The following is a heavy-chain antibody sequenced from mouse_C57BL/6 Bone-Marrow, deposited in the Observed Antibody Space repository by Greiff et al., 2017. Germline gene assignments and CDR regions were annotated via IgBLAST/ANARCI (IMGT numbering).Heavy chain of an antibody. Sequence: EVKLMESGGDLVKPGGSLKLSCAASGFTFSSYGMSWVRQTPDKRLEWVATISSGGSYTYYPDSGKGRFTISRDNAKNTLYLQMSSLKSEDTAMYYCARQGDYDGDAMDYWGQGTSVTVSS. V-gene: IGHV5-6*01. CDR2: ISSGGSYT. D-gene: IGHD2-4*01. CDR3: ARQGDYDGDAMDY. CDR1: GFTFSSYG. J-gene: IGHJ4*01.